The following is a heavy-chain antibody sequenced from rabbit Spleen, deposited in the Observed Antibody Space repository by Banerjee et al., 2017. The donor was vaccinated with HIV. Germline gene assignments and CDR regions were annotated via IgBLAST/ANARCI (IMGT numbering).Heavy chain of an antibody. V-gene: IGHV1S47*01. J-gene: IGHJ4*01. D-gene: IGHD7-1*01. CDR3: ARGIAGDGTYWGL. CDR2: IYTGDGSA. CDR1: GFSFNINE. Sequence: QEQVVESGGGLVQPEGSLTLTCTASGFSFNINEMCWVRQAPGKRPEWIGCIYTGDGSAYYASWVNGRFTLSKTSSTTLDLKMTSLTAADTATYFCARGIAGDGTYWGLWGPGTLVTVS.